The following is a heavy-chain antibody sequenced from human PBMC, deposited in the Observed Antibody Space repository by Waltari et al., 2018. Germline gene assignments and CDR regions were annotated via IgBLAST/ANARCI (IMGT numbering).Heavy chain of an antibody. J-gene: IGHJ6*03. CDR2: INSDGSGT. D-gene: IGHD3-22*01. Sequence: DVQLVESGGGLVKPGGSLRLSCAASGFTFSRYWMHWVRQVPGKGLVWVSRINSDGSGTIYADSVKDRFTISRDNAKNTLYLQLNSLRVEDTAVYYCAREPSPDSSGYFYYYMDVWGKGTTVTVSS. CDR3: AREPSPDSSGYFYYYMDV. V-gene: IGHV3-74*01. CDR1: GFTFSRYW.